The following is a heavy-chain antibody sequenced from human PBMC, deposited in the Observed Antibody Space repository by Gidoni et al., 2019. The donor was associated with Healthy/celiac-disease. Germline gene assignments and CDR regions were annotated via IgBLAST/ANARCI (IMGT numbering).Heavy chain of an antibody. V-gene: IGHV1-2*04. CDR2: INPNSGGT. Sequence: QVQLVQSGAEVKKPGASVKVSCKASGYTFTGYYMHWVRQAPGQGLEWMGWINPNSGGTNYAQKCQGWVTMTRDTSISTAYMELSRLRSDDTAVYYCARDRRYYYDSSGYYLNPVEGMDVWGQGTTVTVSS. D-gene: IGHD3-22*01. CDR3: ARDRRYYYDSSGYYLNPVEGMDV. J-gene: IGHJ6*02. CDR1: GYTFTGYY.